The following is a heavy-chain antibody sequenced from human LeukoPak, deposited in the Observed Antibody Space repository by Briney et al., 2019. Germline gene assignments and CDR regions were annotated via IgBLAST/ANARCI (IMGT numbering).Heavy chain of an antibody. D-gene: IGHD2-2*03. CDR2: IYPGDSDT. Sequence: GESLKISCKGSGYSFTTYWIGWVRQMPGKGLEWMGVIYPGDSDTRYSPSFQGQVTISVDKSISTAYLQWSSLKASDTAMYYCARHFGYCSGTSCYALPIDYWGQGTLVTVSS. CDR1: GYSFTTYW. J-gene: IGHJ4*02. CDR3: ARHFGYCSGTSCYALPIDY. V-gene: IGHV5-51*01.